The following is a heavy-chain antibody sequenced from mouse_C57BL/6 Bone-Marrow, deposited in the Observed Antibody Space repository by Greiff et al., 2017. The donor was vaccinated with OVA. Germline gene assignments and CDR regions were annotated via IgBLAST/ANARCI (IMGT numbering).Heavy chain of an antibody. CDR1: GYAFSSSW. CDR2: IYPGDGDT. J-gene: IGHJ3*01. D-gene: IGHD2-14*01. V-gene: IGHV1-82*01. CDR3: ARRGTGSGFAY. Sequence: QVQLQQSGPELVKPGASVKISCKASGYAFSSSWMNWVKQRPGKGLEWIGRIYPGDGDTNYNGKFKGKATLTADKSSSTAYMQLSSLTSEDSAVYVSARRGTGSGFAYWGQGTLVTVSA.